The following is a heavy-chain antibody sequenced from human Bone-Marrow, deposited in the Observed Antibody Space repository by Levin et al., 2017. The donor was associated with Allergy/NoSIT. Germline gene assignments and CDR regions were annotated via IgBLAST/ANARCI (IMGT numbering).Heavy chain of an antibody. CDR1: GFTFGNAW. J-gene: IGHJ4*02. Sequence: GGSLRLSCVASGFTFGNAWMNWVRQAPGKGLQWVGRIKGKTDGGTTDYAAPVKGRFTISRDDSKKTLYPQMNSLKTEDTAIYYCTTRSHWGQGTLVTVFS. V-gene: IGHV3-15*01. CDR3: TTRSH. CDR2: IKGKTDGGTT.